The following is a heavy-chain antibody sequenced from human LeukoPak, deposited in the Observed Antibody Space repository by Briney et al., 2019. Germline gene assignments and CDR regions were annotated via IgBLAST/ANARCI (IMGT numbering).Heavy chain of an antibody. J-gene: IGHJ4*02. CDR2: INHSGRT. D-gene: IGHD3-3*01. CDR1: GGSFSGYY. CDR3: ARGQAFWSPRPGFAY. V-gene: IGHV4-34*01. Sequence: SETLSLTCAVYGGSFSGYYWSWIRQPPGEGLEWRAEINHSGRTDYNPHLKSRVAISVDTSKNRFSLKLSSVTAADTAVYYCARGQAFWSPRPGFAYWGQGTLVTVSS.